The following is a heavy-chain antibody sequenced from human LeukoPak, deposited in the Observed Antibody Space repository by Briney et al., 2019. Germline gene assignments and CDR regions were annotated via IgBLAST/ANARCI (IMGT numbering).Heavy chain of an antibody. CDR1: AFTFSSYA. J-gene: IGHJ4*02. Sequence: PGGSLRLSCAASAFTFSSYAMSWVRQAPGKGLEWVSAISGSGGSTYYADSVKGRFTISRDNSKNTLYLQMNSLRAEDTAVYYCATTPLWFGELPDDYWGQGTLVTVSS. V-gene: IGHV3-23*01. D-gene: IGHD3-10*01. CDR3: ATTPLWFGELPDDY. CDR2: ISGSGGST.